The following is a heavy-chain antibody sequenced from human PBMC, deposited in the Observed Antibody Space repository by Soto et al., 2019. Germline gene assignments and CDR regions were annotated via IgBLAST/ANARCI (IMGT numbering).Heavy chain of an antibody. Sequence: QVQLVESGGGVVQPGRSLRLSCVASGFIYSSHGMNWVRQAPGKGLEWVAVISYDGSNKYYGDSAKGRFTISRDNSKNTLYLQMNRLRVEDTAVYYCAKDQKADIAYYFGMDVWGRGTTVTVSS. CDR3: AKDQKADIAYYFGMDV. J-gene: IGHJ6*02. D-gene: IGHD2-21*01. V-gene: IGHV3-30*18. CDR1: GFIYSSHG. CDR2: ISYDGSNK.